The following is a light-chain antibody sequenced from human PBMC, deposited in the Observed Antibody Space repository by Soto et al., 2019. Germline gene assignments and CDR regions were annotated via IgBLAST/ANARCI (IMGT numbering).Light chain of an antibody. Sequence: EIVLTQSPAILPLSPGERATLSCRASQSVGTYLDWYQQKLGQAPRLLIYDASNRATGIPARFSGSGSGTDFTLTISSLEPEDFAVYYCQQRVNWLTFGGGTKVDIK. V-gene: IGKV3-11*01. CDR3: QQRVNWLT. CDR1: QSVGTY. J-gene: IGKJ4*01. CDR2: DAS.